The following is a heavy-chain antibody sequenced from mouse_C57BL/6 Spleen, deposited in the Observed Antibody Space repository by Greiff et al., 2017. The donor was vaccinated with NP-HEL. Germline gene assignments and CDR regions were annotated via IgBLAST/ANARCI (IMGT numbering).Heavy chain of an antibody. V-gene: IGHV1-15*01. D-gene: IGHD2-10*01. J-gene: IGHJ3*01. CDR3: LLFAY. Sequence: QVQLQQSGAELVRPGASVTLSCKASGYTFTDYEMHWVKQTPVQCLEWIGAIGPETGGTAYNQKFKGKAILTADKSASTAYMELRSLTSEDSAVYYCLLFAYWGQGTLVTVSA. CDR1: GYTFTDYE. CDR2: IGPETGGT.